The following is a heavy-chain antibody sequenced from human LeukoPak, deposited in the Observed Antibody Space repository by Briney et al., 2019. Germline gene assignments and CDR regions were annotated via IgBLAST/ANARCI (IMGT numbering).Heavy chain of an antibody. J-gene: IGHJ4*02. CDR3: ARYIVVVAYFDY. Sequence: SETLSLTCAVYGGSFSGYYWSWIRQPPGKGLEWIGYIYYSGSTNYNPSLKSRVTISVDTSKNQFSLKLSSVTAADTAVYYCARYIVVVAYFDYWGQGTLVTVSS. D-gene: IGHD2-2*01. CDR1: GGSFSGYY. V-gene: IGHV4-59*08. CDR2: IYYSGST.